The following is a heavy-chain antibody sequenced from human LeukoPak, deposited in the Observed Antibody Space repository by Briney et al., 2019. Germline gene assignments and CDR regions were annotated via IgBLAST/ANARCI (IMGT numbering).Heavy chain of an antibody. Sequence: SETLSLTCTVSGGSISGGSYYWSWIRQPAGKGLEWIGRIYTSGSTNYNPSLKSRATISVDTSKNQFSLKLSSVTAADTAVYYCARGPTYCSSSSCLQGEWGQGTLVTVSS. CDR3: ARGPTYCSSSSCLQGE. D-gene: IGHD2-15*01. CDR1: GGSISGGSYY. CDR2: IYTSGST. V-gene: IGHV4-61*02. J-gene: IGHJ4*02.